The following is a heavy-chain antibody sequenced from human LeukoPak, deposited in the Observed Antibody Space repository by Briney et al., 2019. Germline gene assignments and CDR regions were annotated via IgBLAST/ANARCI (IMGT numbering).Heavy chain of an antibody. CDR2: IIPILGIA. CDR3: ARPLGSQGSYPLYNY. Sequence: GASVKVSCKASGGTFSSYAISWVRQAPGQGLEWMGRIIPILGIANYAQKFQGRVTITADKSTSTAYMELRSLRSDDTAVYYCARPLGSQGSYPLYNYWGQGTLVTVSS. V-gene: IGHV1-69*04. CDR1: GGTFSSYA. J-gene: IGHJ4*02. D-gene: IGHD3-16*01.